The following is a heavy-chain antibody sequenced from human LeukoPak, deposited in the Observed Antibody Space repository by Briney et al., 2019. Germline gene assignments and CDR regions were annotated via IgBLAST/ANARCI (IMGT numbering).Heavy chain of an antibody. CDR1: GYTFTGYY. J-gene: IGHJ4*02. CDR3: AASYDFWGGYLNHDY. V-gene: IGHV1-2*02. D-gene: IGHD3-3*01. Sequence: GASVKVSCKASGYTFTGYYMHWVRQAPGQGLEWMGWINPNSGDTNYARKLQGRVTMTRDTSISAAYMELSRLKSDDTAVYYCAASYDFWGGYLNHDYWGQGILVTVSS. CDR2: INPNSGDT.